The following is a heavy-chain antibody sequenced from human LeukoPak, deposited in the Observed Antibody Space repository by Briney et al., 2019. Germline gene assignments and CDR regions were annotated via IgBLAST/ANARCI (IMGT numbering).Heavy chain of an antibody. CDR1: GYTFTSYG. CDR3: ARVRGGVGGYCSSTSCLHRPYYYYYMDV. D-gene: IGHD2-2*01. CDR2: ISAYNGYT. V-gene: IGHV1-18*01. Sequence: ASVKVSCKASGYTFTSYGISWVRQAPGQGLEWMGWISAYNGYTNYAQKLQGRVTMTTDTSTSTAYMELRSLRSDDTAVYYCARVRGGVGGYCSSTSCLHRPYYYYYMDVWGKGTTVTVSS. J-gene: IGHJ6*03.